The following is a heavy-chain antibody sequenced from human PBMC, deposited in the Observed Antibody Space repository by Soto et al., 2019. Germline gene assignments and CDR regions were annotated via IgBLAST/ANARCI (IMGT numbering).Heavy chain of an antibody. CDR1: GGTFSEYG. V-gene: IGHV1-69*06. CDR2: IVPKFTTS. D-gene: IGHD3-22*01. J-gene: IGHJ1*01. CDR3: AREKSTADHFDSVGYWPFHP. Sequence: QVQLVQSGAEVKKPGSSVRVSCKASGGTFSEYGVSWVRQAPGQGLEWMGGIVPKFTTSNYAQKFQGRVTINADRSTNTVYLRLGSLASADTASYFCAREKSTADHFDSVGYWPFHPRGEGSLFSVS.